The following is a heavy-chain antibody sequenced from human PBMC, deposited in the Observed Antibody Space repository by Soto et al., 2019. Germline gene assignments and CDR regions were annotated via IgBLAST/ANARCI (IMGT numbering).Heavy chain of an antibody. CDR3: ARGPPSIVVLISGGAFDI. J-gene: IGHJ3*02. D-gene: IGHD3-22*01. CDR1: GYTFNSYG. V-gene: IGHV1-18*01. Sequence: ASVKVSCKASGYTFNSYGISRVRQAPGQGLEWMGWISGYNGNTDYAQQFQGRLTMTTDTSTNTAYLELKSLRSDDTAVYFCARGPPSIVVLISGGAFDIWGQGTMVTVSS. CDR2: ISGYNGNT.